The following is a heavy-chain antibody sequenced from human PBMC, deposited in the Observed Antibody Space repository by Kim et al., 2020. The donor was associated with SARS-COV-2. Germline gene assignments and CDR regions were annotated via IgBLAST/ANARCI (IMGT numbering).Heavy chain of an antibody. V-gene: IGHV3-9*01. CDR3: AKEGSSSWYYFDY. J-gene: IGHJ4*02. Sequence: GSSASEKGGFTISRDNAKNSLYLQMNRLRAEDTALYYGAKEGSSSWYYFDYWGQGTLVTVSS. D-gene: IGHD6-13*01.